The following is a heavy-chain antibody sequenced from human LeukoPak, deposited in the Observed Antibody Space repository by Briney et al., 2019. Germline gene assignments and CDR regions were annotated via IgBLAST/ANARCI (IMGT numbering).Heavy chain of an antibody. Sequence: SETLSLTCAVYGGSFSGYYWSWIRQPPGKGLEWIGEVNHSGSTNYNPSLKSRVTISVDTSKNQFSLKLSSVTAADTAVYYCARGGGITMVRGVILNWFDPWGQGTLVTVSS. D-gene: IGHD3-10*01. V-gene: IGHV4-34*01. CDR3: ARGGGITMVRGVILNWFDP. J-gene: IGHJ5*02. CDR1: GGSFSGYY. CDR2: VNHSGST.